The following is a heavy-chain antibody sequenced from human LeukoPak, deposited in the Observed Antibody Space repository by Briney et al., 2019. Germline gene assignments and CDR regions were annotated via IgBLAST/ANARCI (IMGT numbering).Heavy chain of an antibody. V-gene: IGHV4-39*01. D-gene: IGHD3-3*01. CDR3: ATDFWSGYGSFDY. CDR1: GGSISSSSYY. Sequence: PSETLSLTCTVSGGSISSSSYYWGWIRQPPGKGLEWIGSIYYSGSTYYNPSLKSRVTISVDTSKNQFSLKLSSVTAADTAVYYCATDFWSGYGSFDYWGQGTLSPSPQ. CDR2: IYYSGST. J-gene: IGHJ4*02.